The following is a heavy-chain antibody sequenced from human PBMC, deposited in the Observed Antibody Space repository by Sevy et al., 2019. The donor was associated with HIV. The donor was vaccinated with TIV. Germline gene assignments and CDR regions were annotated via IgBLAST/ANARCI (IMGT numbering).Heavy chain of an antibody. CDR3: ARGSWMQLHAFDI. V-gene: IGHV3-48*03. Sequence: GGSLRLSCAASGITFSSNEINWVRQAPGKGLEWVSYISGSGNTIYYADSVKGRFTISRDNSKNSLYLQMNSLRAEDTAVYYCARGSWMQLHAFDIWGQGTMVTVSS. CDR1: GITFSSNE. J-gene: IGHJ3*02. CDR2: ISGSGNTI. D-gene: IGHD1-26*01.